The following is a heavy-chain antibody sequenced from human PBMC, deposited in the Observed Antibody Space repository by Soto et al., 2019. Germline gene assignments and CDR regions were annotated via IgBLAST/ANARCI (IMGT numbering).Heavy chain of an antibody. Sequence: SETLSLTCTVSGGAIRDSSWGWIRQSPGKGLEGIGYIYSTGTTTYNPSLKSRGPISVDSSNTQFSLKLDSVTAADTAVYYCARLGGYYPAFDSWGQGTLVTVS. D-gene: IGHD3-22*01. V-gene: IGHV4-59*08. CDR3: ARLGGYYPAFDS. CDR1: GGAIRDSS. J-gene: IGHJ4*02. CDR2: IYSTGTT.